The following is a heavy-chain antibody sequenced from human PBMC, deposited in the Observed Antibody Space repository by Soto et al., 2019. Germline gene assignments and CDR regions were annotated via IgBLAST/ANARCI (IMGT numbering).Heavy chain of an antibody. J-gene: IGHJ4*02. V-gene: IGHV1-2*02. CDR3: ARDFSGYDSSGFFDY. D-gene: IGHD5-12*01. CDR1: GYPLTSYY. Sequence: ASVKVSCKASGYPLTSYYMHWLRQAPGQGLEWTGVLNPTGESTTHAQKFPGRVSMTRDTSIGTAYLELSRLRSDDTAVYYCARDFSGYDSSGFFDYWGQGTLVTVSS. CDR2: LNPTGEST.